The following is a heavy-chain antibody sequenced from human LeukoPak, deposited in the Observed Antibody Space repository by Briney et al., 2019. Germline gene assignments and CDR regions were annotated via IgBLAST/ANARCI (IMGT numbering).Heavy chain of an antibody. D-gene: IGHD6-6*01. V-gene: IGHV3-48*04. Sequence: GGSLRLSCAASGFTFSSYSMNWVRQAPGKGLEWVSYISSSSSTIYYADSVKGRFTISRDNAKNSLYLQMNSLRAEDTAVYYCARGSPRPRASLDAFDIWGQGTMVTVSS. CDR1: GFTFSSYS. CDR3: ARGSPRPRASLDAFDI. J-gene: IGHJ3*02. CDR2: ISSSSSTI.